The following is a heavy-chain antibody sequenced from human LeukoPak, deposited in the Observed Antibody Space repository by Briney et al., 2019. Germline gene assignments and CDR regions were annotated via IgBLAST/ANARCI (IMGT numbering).Heavy chain of an antibody. J-gene: IGHJ4*02. Sequence: PGGSLRLSCAASGFTLSSYWMHWVRQAPGKGLEWVSVIAGSDGFTQYADSVKGRFTISRDNSKNTVYLQMNRLRVEDTALYYCVRSLDYWGQGTLVTVSS. CDR3: VRSLDY. V-gene: IGHV3-23*01. CDR1: GFTLSSYW. CDR2: IAGSDGFT.